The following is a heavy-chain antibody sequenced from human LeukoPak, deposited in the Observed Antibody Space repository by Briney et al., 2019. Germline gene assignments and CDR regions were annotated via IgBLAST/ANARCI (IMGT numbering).Heavy chain of an antibody. J-gene: IGHJ4*02. CDR2: ISAYNGNT. CDR3: ARSVNDFWSGYYRYYFDY. D-gene: IGHD3-3*01. CDR1: GYAFTSYG. V-gene: IGHV1-18*01. Sequence: ASVKVSCKASGYAFTSYGISWVRQAPGQGLEWMGWISAYNGNTNYAQKFQGRVTMTRDTSISTAYMELSRLRSDDTAVYYCARSVNDFWSGYYRYYFDYWGQGTLVTVSS.